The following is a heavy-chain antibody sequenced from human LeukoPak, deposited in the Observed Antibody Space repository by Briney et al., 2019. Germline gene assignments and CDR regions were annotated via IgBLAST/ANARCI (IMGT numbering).Heavy chain of an antibody. CDR2: IYHSGST. Sequence: SETLSLTCTVSGGSISTYYWRWIRQPPGKGLEWIGYIYHSGSTKYNPSLKSRVTISVDTSKNQFSLKLSSVTAADTAVYYCARDGYSGNDGLWGQGTLVTVSS. CDR3: ARDGYSGNDGL. CDR1: GGSISTYY. J-gene: IGHJ4*02. V-gene: IGHV4-59*01. D-gene: IGHD5-12*01.